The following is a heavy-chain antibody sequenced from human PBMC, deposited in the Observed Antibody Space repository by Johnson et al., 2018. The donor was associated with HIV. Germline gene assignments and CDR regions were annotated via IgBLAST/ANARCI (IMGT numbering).Heavy chain of an antibody. Sequence: VQLVESGGGMVQPGGSLRLSCAASGLTFSDYYMSWIRQAPGKGLEWVAIIKQDGSEKYYADSVKGRFTISRDNSKNTLYLQMNSLRAEDTAVYYCARGGRHDAFDIWGQGTMVTVSS. CDR2: IKQDGSEK. D-gene: IGHD3-10*01. J-gene: IGHJ3*02. CDR1: GLTFSDYY. CDR3: ARGGRHDAFDI. V-gene: IGHV3-7*04.